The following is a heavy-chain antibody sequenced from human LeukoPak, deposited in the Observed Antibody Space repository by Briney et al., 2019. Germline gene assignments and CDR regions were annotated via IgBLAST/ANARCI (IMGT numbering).Heavy chain of an antibody. Sequence: SETLSLTCAVYNGSFSGYHWSWIRQSPERGLEWIGEVNHGGDTNYNPSLRSRAAISLDTSKNHFSLKLRSVTAADTAVYNCARAAWNGGGGFDPWGQGTLVTVSS. V-gene: IGHV4-34*01. CDR2: VNHGGDT. D-gene: IGHD3-16*01. J-gene: IGHJ5*02. CDR3: ARAAWNGGGGFDP. CDR1: NGSFSGYH.